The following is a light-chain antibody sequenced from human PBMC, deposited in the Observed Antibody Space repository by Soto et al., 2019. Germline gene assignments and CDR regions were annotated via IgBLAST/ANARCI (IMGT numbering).Light chain of an antibody. V-gene: IGKV1-6*01. Sequence: AIQMTQSPSSLSASVGVRVTITCRASQGIRNDLGWYQQKPGKAPKLLIYAASSLQSGVPSRFSGSGSGTDFTLTISSLQPEDFATYYCLQDYNYSGTFGQGTKVEIK. CDR2: AAS. CDR3: LQDYNYSGT. CDR1: QGIRND. J-gene: IGKJ1*01.